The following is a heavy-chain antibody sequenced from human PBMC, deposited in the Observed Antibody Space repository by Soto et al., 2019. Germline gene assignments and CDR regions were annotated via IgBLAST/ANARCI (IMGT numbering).Heavy chain of an antibody. CDR3: ARHGLDLYYYGSGSYYPYYYYGMDV. J-gene: IGHJ6*02. CDR1: GGTFSSYT. Sequence: SVKVSCKASGGTFSSYTINWVRQAPGQGLEWMGRIIPILGITNYAQKFQGRVTITADKSTSTAYMELSSLRSEDTAVYYCARHGLDLYYYGSGSYYPYYYYGMDVWGQGTTVTVSS. V-gene: IGHV1-69*02. D-gene: IGHD3-10*01. CDR2: IIPILGIT.